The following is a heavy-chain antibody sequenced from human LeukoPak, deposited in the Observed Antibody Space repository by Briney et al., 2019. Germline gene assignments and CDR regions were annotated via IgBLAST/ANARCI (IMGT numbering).Heavy chain of an antibody. CDR3: ARGDINYYGSGSFDP. Sequence: SETLSLTCTVSGGSISSGSYYWSWIRQPPGKGLEWIGTIYHTGSTNYNPSLKSRVTMSVDTSKNQFSLKLSSVTAADTAAYYCARGDINYYGSGSFDPWGQGTLVTVSS. V-gene: IGHV4-39*07. J-gene: IGHJ5*02. CDR1: GGSISSGSYY. CDR2: IYHTGST. D-gene: IGHD3-10*01.